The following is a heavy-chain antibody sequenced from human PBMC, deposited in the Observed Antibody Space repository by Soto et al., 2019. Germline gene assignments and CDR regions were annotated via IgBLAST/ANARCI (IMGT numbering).Heavy chain of an antibody. CDR2: IIPIFGTA. V-gene: IGHV1-69*12. J-gene: IGHJ5*02. CDR3: AREDRGNCGFAP. CDR1: GGTFSSYA. Sequence: QVQLVQSGAEVKKPGSSVKVSCKASGGTFSSYAISWVRQAPGQGLEWMGGIIPIFGTANYAQKFQGRVTITAEESTSTAYMERSSLRTEDTAVYYCAREDRGNCGFAPWGQGTLVTVSS. D-gene: IGHD3-10*01.